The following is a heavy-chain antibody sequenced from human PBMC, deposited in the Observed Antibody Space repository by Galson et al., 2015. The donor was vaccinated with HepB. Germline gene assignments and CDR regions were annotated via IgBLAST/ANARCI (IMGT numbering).Heavy chain of an antibody. Sequence: SVKVSCKASGGTFSSYTISWVRQAPGQGLEWMGRIIPILGIANYAQKFQGRVTITADKSTSTAYMELSSLRSEDTAVYYCARAERYDSSGTSDCWGQGTLVTVSS. V-gene: IGHV1-69*02. J-gene: IGHJ4*02. CDR2: IIPILGIA. CDR3: ARAERYDSSGTSDC. CDR1: GGTFSSYT. D-gene: IGHD3-22*01.